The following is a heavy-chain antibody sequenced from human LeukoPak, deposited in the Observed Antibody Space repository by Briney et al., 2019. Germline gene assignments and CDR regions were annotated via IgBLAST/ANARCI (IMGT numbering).Heavy chain of an antibody. Sequence: GGSLRLSCAASGFTFDDYAMHWVRHAPGKGLEWVSGISWNSGSKGYADSVKGRFTISRDNAKNSLYLQMNSLRAEDTALYYCAKSKEWFDWLRDYYYGMDVWGQGTTVTVSS. CDR2: ISWNSGSK. CDR1: GFTFDDYA. D-gene: IGHD3-9*01. V-gene: IGHV3-9*01. J-gene: IGHJ6*02. CDR3: AKSKEWFDWLRDYYYGMDV.